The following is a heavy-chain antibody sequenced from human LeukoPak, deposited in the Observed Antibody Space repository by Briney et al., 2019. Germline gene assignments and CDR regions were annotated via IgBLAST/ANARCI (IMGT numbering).Heavy chain of an antibody. CDR3: ARVSRGSYGYYYYMDV. Sequence: PGGTLRLSCAASGFTFSSYAMSWVRQAPGKGLEWVSTISDSGASTYYADSLKGRFTISRDSSKNTLYLQMNSLRAEDTALYYCARVSRGSYGYYYYMDVWGKGTTVTVSS. J-gene: IGHJ6*03. CDR2: ISDSGAST. D-gene: IGHD1-26*01. V-gene: IGHV3-23*01. CDR1: GFTFSSYA.